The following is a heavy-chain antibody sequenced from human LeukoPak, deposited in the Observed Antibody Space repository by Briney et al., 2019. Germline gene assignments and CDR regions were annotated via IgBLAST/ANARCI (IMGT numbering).Heavy chain of an antibody. CDR3: AKDHKYRIAAAGRGWYFDY. J-gene: IGHJ4*02. D-gene: IGHD6-13*01. Sequence: GGSLRLSCAASGFTFSSYAMSWVRQAPGKGLEWVAVISYDGSNKYYADSVKGRFTISRDNSKNTLYLQMNSLRAEDTAVYYCAKDHKYRIAAAGRGWYFDYWGQGTLVTVSS. CDR1: GFTFSSYA. CDR2: ISYDGSNK. V-gene: IGHV3-30-3*01.